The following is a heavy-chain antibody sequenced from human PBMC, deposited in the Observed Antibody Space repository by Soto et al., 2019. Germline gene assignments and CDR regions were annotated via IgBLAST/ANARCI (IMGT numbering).Heavy chain of an antibody. CDR2: ISTDGSIT. J-gene: IGHJ4*02. V-gene: IGHV3-74*01. D-gene: IGHD3-16*01. Sequence: EVQLVESGGGLVQPGGSLRLSCTTSGFTFSTSWMHWVRQTLGKGLLWVSHISTDGSITNYADSAKGRFTISRDNAKNTLFLQMNNLRAEDTAVYFCARDIGYGGNWGQGTLVTVSS. CDR1: GFTFSTSW. CDR3: ARDIGYGGN.